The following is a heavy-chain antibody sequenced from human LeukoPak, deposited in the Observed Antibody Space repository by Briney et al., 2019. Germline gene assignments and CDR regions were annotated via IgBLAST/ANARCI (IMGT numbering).Heavy chain of an antibody. J-gene: IGHJ6*03. CDR3: ARAAGDSPPYYYYMDV. D-gene: IGHD3-10*01. V-gene: IGHV4-59*01. Sequence: SETLSLTCTFSGGSISTYYWSWIRQPPGKGLEWIGHIYYSGSTNYNPSLETRVTISVDTSKNQFSLKLSSVTAADTAVYYCARAAGDSPPYYYYMDVWGKGTTVTVSS. CDR1: GGSISTYY. CDR2: IYYSGST.